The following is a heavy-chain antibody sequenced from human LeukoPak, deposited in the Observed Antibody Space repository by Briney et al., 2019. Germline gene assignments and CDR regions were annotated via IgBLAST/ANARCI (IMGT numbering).Heavy chain of an antibody. CDR1: GFSVSTVF. Sequence: PGASLRLSCAASGFSVSTVFMSWVRQAPGKRLEWVSIIYNTGDTYYADPRRGRFTISRDNSKNTLYLQINSLRADDTAVYYCAQGGAPNLADYWGPGTLVTVSS. CDR3: AQGGAPNLADY. J-gene: IGHJ4*02. D-gene: IGHD4/OR15-4a*01. V-gene: IGHV3-53*01. CDR2: IYNTGDT.